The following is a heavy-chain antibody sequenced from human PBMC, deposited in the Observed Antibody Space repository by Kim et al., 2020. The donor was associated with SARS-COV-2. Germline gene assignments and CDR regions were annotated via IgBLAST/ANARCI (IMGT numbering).Heavy chain of an antibody. D-gene: IGHD2-2*01. Sequence: SETLSLTCAVYGGSFSGYYWSWVRQPPGKGLEWIGEINQSGSTNYNPSLKSRVTISVDTSKNQFSLKLSSVTAADTAVYYCARVALVGYCSSTSCRRGKYYFDYWCQGTLVTVSS. J-gene: IGHJ4*02. CDR3: ARVALVGYCSSTSCRRGKYYFDY. CDR2: INQSGST. CDR1: GGSFSGYY. V-gene: IGHV4-34*01.